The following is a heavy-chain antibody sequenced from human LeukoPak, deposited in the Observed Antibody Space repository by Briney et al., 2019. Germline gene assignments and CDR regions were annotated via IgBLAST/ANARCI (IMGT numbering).Heavy chain of an antibody. CDR1: GVNFSTYA. Sequence: GGSLRLSCAASGVNFSTYAMNWVRQVPGKGLEWVSLISGSGSTTYHADSVKGRFTISRDNSKNTLYLQMNSLSAEDSAVYYCARDRVLGVRGVITYYYGMDVWGQGTTVTVSS. CDR2: ISGSGSTT. CDR3: ARDRVLGVRGVITYYYGMDV. D-gene: IGHD3-10*01. V-gene: IGHV3-23*01. J-gene: IGHJ6*02.